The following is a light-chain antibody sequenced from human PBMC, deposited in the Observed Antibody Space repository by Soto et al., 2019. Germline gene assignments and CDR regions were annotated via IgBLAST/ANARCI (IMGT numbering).Light chain of an antibody. V-gene: IGKV3-11*01. Sequence: EIVMTQSPATLSVSPGERATLSRRASQSVSSNLAWYQQKPGQAPRLLIYGASTRATGVPVRFSGSGSGTVFTLTIRSLEPEDFAVYYCQQRSNWPPWTFGQGTTVDIK. J-gene: IGKJ1*01. CDR3: QQRSNWPPWT. CDR1: QSVSSN. CDR2: GAS.